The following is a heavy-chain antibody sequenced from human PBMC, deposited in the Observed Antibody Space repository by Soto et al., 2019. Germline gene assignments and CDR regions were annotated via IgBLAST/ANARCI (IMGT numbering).Heavy chain of an antibody. V-gene: IGHV2-5*02. J-gene: IGHJ4*02. CDR3: ARLTRGVYDLDRLWEKFDY. CDR2: IYWDDDK. D-gene: IGHD5-12*01. Sequence: QITVKESGFTLVKPTETLTLTCTFSGFSLSSIGMGVGWIRQPPGKALEWLALIYWDDDKRYSPSLSSRLTITKDPSKNQVDLTMTNMDPVDTATYYCARLTRGVYDLDRLWEKFDYWGQGTLVTVSS. CDR1: GFSLSSIGMG.